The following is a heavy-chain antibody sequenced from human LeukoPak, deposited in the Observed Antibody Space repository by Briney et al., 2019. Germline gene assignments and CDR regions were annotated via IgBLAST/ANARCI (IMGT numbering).Heavy chain of an antibody. D-gene: IGHD3-10*01. J-gene: IGHJ4*02. CDR3: VLMFRGLPY. CDR1: GFTSSDHD. V-gene: IGHV3-72*01. CDR2: TENRGNSYTT. Sequence: PGGSLRLTCAGSGFTSSDHDMDWVRQAPGKGLEWVGRTENRGNSYTTTYAASVKGRFTISRDDSKNSLYLQMSSLKTEDTALYYCVLMFRGLPYWGQGTRVTVSS.